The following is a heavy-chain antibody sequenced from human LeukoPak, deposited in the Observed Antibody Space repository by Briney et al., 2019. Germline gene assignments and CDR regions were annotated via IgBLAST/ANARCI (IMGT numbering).Heavy chain of an antibody. CDR1: GASIFDYT. Sequence: KPSETLSLTCSVSGASIFDYTWNWIRQPAGKGLEWIGRLYISGNTIYSPSLKSRIIMSLDTSKNQFSLNLRSVTAADTAVYYCAGGQRYDGPYYFDYWGQGTLVTVSS. CDR3: AGGQRYDGPYYFDY. D-gene: IGHD3-3*01. J-gene: IGHJ4*02. V-gene: IGHV4-4*07. CDR2: LYISGNT.